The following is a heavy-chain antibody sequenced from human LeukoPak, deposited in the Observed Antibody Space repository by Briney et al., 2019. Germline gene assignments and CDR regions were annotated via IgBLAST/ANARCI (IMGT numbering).Heavy chain of an antibody. D-gene: IGHD6-13*01. J-gene: IGHJ4*02. Sequence: GESLKISCKGSGYSFSTYWIGWVRQMPGKGLEWMGIINPSDSDTRYSPSFQGQVTISADNSISTAYLQWSSLKASDTAMDYCARTGTYAEFDSWGQGSLVTVSS. CDR2: INPSDSDT. CDR1: GYSFSTYW. V-gene: IGHV5-51*01. CDR3: ARTGTYAEFDS.